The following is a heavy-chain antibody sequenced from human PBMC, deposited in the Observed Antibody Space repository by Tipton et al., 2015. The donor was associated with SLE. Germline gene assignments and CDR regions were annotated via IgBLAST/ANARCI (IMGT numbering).Heavy chain of an antibody. CDR2: IYYSGST. V-gene: IGHV4-59*08. J-gene: IGHJ4*02. Sequence: TLSLTCTVSGGSISSYYWSWIRQPPGKGLEWIGYIYYSGSTNYNPSLKSRVTISVDTSKNQFSLKLSSVTAADTAVYYCASESRGTTVTTGFDYWGQGTLVTVSS. CDR1: GGSISSYY. D-gene: IGHD4-17*01. CDR3: ASESRGTTVTTGFDY.